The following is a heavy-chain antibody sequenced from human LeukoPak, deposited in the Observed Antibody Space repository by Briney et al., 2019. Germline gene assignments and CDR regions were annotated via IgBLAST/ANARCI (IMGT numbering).Heavy chain of an antibody. CDR3: ARDTFQPGLIDS. V-gene: IGHV3-21*05. CDR1: GFTFSLYA. CDR2: INDESSDI. J-gene: IGHJ4*02. D-gene: IGHD2-2*01. Sequence: GGALRLSCAASGFTFSLYAMNWVRQAPGKGLEWVSYINDESSDIHYAGSVRGRFTISRDDARQTLYLQLSSLRVEDTAVYYCARDTFQPGLIDSWGQGTLVTVSS.